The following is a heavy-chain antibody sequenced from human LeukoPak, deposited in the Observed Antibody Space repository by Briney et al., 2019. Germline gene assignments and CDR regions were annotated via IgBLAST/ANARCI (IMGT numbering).Heavy chain of an antibody. V-gene: IGHV1-46*01. Sequence: ASVKVSCKASGYTFTSYYMHWVRQAPGQGLEWMGIINPSGGSTSYAQKFQGRVTMTRDTFTSTVYMELSSLRSEDTAVYYCARAPMGYGMDVWGQGTTVTVSS. CDR2: INPSGGST. CDR3: ARAPMGYGMDV. CDR1: GYTFTSYY. D-gene: IGHD2-8*01. J-gene: IGHJ6*02.